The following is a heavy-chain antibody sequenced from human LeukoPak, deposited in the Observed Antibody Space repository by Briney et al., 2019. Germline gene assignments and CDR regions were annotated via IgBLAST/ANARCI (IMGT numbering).Heavy chain of an antibody. J-gene: IGHJ6*03. D-gene: IGHD6-19*01. CDR1: GYSFTSYW. V-gene: IGHV5-51*01. Sequence: PGESLKISCKGSGYSFTSYWIGWVRQMPGKGLEWMGIIYPGASDTRYSPSFQGQVTISPDKSISTAYLQWSSLKASDTAMYYCARHSRIAVADYYYYYMDVWGKGTTVTVSS. CDR3: ARHSRIAVADYYYYYMDV. CDR2: IYPGASDT.